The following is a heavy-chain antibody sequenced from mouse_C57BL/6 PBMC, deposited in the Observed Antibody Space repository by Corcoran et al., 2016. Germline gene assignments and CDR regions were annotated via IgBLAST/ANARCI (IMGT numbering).Heavy chain of an antibody. V-gene: IGHV11-2*01. CDR3: MRYGSYWYFDV. J-gene: IGHJ1*03. Sequence: EVQLLETGGGLVQPGGSRGLSCEGSGFTFSGFWMSWVRQTPGKTLEWIGDINSDGSAINYAPSIKDRFTIFRDNDKSTLYLPMSNVRSEDTATYFCMRYGSYWYFDVWGTGTTVTVSS. D-gene: IGHD1-1*01. CDR2: INSDGSAI. CDR1: GFTFSGFW.